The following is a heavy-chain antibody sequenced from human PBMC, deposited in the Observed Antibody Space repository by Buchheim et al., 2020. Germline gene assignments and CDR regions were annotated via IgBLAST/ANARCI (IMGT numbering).Heavy chain of an antibody. D-gene: IGHD4-17*01. Sequence: QVQLVESGGGVVQPGRSLRLSCAASGFTFSSYAMHWVRQAPGKGLEWVAVISYDGSNKYYADSVKGRFTISRDNSMNTLYLQMNSLRAEDTAVYYCARADYGDYDWGQGTL. CDR2: ISYDGSNK. V-gene: IGHV3-30-3*01. J-gene: IGHJ4*02. CDR3: ARADYGDYD. CDR1: GFTFSSYA.